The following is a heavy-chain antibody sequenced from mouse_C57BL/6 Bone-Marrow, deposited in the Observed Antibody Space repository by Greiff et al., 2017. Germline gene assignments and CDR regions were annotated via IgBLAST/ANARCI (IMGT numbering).Heavy chain of an antibody. D-gene: IGHD2-3*01. J-gene: IGHJ2*01. CDR1: GFNIKDDY. Sequence: VQLQQSGAELVRPGASVKLSCTASGFNIKDDYIHWVKQRPEQGLEWIGWIDPEIGDTESASKFQGKATITSDTSSNTAYLQLSILTSEDTAVYYCSSFDGNYFDFWGQGTPLTVAS. V-gene: IGHV14-4*01. CDR2: IDPEIGDT. CDR3: SSFDGNYFDF.